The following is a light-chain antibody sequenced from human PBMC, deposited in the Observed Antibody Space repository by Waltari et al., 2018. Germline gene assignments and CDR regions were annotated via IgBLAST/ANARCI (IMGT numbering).Light chain of an antibody. CDR3: QHYNSYPYT. Sequence: DIQMTQSPSTLSALVGARVTIICGASQSIRNWLAWYQQRPGKVPKLLIYRVSILESGVPSRFRGSGSGTEFSLTITSLQPDDVATYYCQHYNSYPYTFGGGTKVEI. CDR1: QSIRNW. J-gene: IGKJ4*01. V-gene: IGKV1-5*03. CDR2: RVS.